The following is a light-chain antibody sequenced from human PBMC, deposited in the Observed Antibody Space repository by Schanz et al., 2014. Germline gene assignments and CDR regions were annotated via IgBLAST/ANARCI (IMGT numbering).Light chain of an antibody. V-gene: IGKV1-5*01. CDR3: QQYNSYSPEFT. J-gene: IGKJ3*01. CDR2: DAS. CDR1: QGISNY. Sequence: DIQMTQSPSSLSASVGDRVTITCRASQGISNYLAWYQQKPGKAPKLLIYDASSLESGVPSRFSGSGSGTEFTLTISSLQPDDFATYYCQQYNSYSPEFTFGPGTKVDIK.